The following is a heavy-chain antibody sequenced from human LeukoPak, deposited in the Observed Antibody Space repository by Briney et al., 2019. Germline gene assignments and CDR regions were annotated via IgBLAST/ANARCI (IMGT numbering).Heavy chain of an antibody. D-gene: IGHD3-22*01. CDR2: INHSRST. CDR3: ARGPYSYDSSGAFDI. Sequence: SETLSLTCAVYGGSFSGYYWSWIRQPPGKGLEWIGEINHSRSTNYNPSLKSRVTISVDTSKNQFSLKLSSVTAADTAVYFCARGPYSYDSSGAFDIWGQGTMVTVSS. CDR1: GGSFSGYY. V-gene: IGHV4-34*01. J-gene: IGHJ3*02.